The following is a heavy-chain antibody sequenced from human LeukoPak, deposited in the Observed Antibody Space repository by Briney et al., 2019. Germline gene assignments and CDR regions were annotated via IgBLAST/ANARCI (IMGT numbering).Heavy chain of an antibody. D-gene: IGHD3-3*01. CDR3: AKDGGDFGVVIKAFEY. J-gene: IGHJ4*02. CDR1: GFTFDDYV. Sequence: PGRSLRLSCAASGFTFDDYVMHWVRQAPGKGLEWVSGISWDGGRITYADSVKGRFTISRDNAKNSLYLEMNSLRVEDTALYYCAKDGGDFGVVIKAFEYWGQGTLVTVSS. V-gene: IGHV3-9*01. CDR2: ISWDGGRI.